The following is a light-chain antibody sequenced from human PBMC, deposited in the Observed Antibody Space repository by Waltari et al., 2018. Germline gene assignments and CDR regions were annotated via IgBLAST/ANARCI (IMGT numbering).Light chain of an antibody. CDR3: ASWDYSLKGVV. Sequence: QPVVTQPPSASGTPGQRVTISCSGSSSNIDSNPVHWYQQLPETAPKLLIYSNSHRPSGVPDRFSASTSGRSASLAISGLQSDDEGNYYCASWDYSLKGVVYGGGTKLTVL. CDR2: SNS. V-gene: IGLV1-44*01. J-gene: IGLJ2*01. CDR1: SSNIDSNP.